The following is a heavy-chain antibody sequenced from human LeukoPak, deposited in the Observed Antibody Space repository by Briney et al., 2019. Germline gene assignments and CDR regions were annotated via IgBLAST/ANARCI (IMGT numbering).Heavy chain of an antibody. Sequence: PGGSLRLSCAASGFTFDDYGISWVRHAPGKGLEWVSGINWNGGSTGYADSVKGRFTISRDNAKNSLYLQMNSLRAEDTALYHCARDQGYYYYYGMDVWGQGTTVTVSS. CDR3: ARDQGYYYYYGMDV. V-gene: IGHV3-20*01. J-gene: IGHJ6*02. CDR2: INWNGGST. CDR1: GFTFDDYG.